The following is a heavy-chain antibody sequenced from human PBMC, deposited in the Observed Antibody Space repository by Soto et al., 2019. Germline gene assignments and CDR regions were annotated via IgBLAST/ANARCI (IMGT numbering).Heavy chain of an antibody. CDR1: GYTFTSYG. D-gene: IGHD4-17*01. J-gene: IGHJ3*01. CDR2: ISAYNGNT. CDR3: ARDPAYVDYRLGAEAYDL. V-gene: IGHV1-18*01. Sequence: ASVKVSCKASGYTFTSYGISWVRQAPGQGLEWMGWISAYNGNTNYAQKLQGRVTMTTDTSTSTAYMELRSLRSDDTAVYYCARDPAYVDYRLGAEAYDLWRQGTMATASS.